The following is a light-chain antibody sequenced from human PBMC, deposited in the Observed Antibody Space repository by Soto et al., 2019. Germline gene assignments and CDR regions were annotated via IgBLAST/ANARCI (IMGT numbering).Light chain of an antibody. CDR2: GAS. CDR3: QQYNNWPPS. CDR1: QIVSGN. V-gene: IGKV3-15*01. Sequence: EIVMTQSPATLSVSPGERATLSCRASQIVSGNLAWYQQKPGQAPRLLIYGASTRATGIPARFSGSGSGTESTLTISSLQSEDFAVYYCQQYNNWPPSFGQGTKVEIK. J-gene: IGKJ1*01.